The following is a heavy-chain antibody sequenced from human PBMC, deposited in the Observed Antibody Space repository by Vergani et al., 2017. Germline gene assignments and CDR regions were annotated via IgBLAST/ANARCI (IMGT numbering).Heavy chain of an antibody. V-gene: IGHV4-34*01. J-gene: IGHJ6*03. CDR3: ARSPVAVAELVYYYYYMDV. D-gene: IGHD6-19*01. Sequence: QVQLQQWGAGLLKPSETLSLTCAVYGGSFSGYYWSWIRQPPGKGLEWIGEINHSGSTNYNPSLKSRVTISVDTSKNQFSLKLSSMTAADTAVYYCARSPVAVAELVYYYYYMDVWGKGTTVTVSS. CDR1: GGSFSGYY. CDR2: INHSGST.